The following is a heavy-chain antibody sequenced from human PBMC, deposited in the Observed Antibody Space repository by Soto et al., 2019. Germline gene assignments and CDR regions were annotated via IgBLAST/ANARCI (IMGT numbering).Heavy chain of an antibody. V-gene: IGHV4-39*01. Sequence: LSLTCTVSGASISSSSYYWGWIRQPPGKGLEWIGSIYYSGSTYYNPSLKSRVTISVDTSKNQFSLKLSSVTAADTAVYYCARLSYYYGMDVWGQGTTVTVSS. J-gene: IGHJ6*02. CDR2: IYYSGST. CDR3: ARLSYYYGMDV. CDR1: GASISSSSYY.